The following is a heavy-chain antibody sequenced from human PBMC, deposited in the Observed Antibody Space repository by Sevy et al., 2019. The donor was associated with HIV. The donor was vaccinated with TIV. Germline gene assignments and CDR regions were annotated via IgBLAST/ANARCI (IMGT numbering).Heavy chain of an antibody. Sequence: SETLSLTCSVSGGSISNYHWSWIRQPPGKELEWIGYIFHTGSTTCSPSLKRRVTIALDTSKNQLYLKLTSVTAADTATYYCARHEGSWRTPAAHFDNWGQGTLVTVLL. J-gene: IGHJ4*02. D-gene: IGHD2-2*01. V-gene: IGHV4-59*08. CDR3: ARHEGSWRTPAAHFDN. CDR1: GGSISNYH. CDR2: IFHTGST.